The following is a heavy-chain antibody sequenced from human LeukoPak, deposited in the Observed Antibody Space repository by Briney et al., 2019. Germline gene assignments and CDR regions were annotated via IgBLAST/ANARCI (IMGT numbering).Heavy chain of an antibody. CDR2: ISGSGGST. CDR3: AKEEGYCSSTSCLYFDY. J-gene: IGHJ4*02. D-gene: IGHD2-2*01. CDR1: GFTFSSYA. V-gene: IGHV3-23*01. Sequence: GGSLRLSCAASGFTFSSYAMSWVRQAPGKGLEWVSAISGSGGSTYYADSVKGRFTISRDNSKNTLYLQMNSLRAEDTAVYYCAKEEGYCSSTSCLYFDYWGQVALVTVSS.